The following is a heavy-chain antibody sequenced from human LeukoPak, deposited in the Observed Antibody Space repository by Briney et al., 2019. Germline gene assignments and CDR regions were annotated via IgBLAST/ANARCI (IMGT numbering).Heavy chain of an antibody. J-gene: IGHJ4*02. V-gene: IGHV3-21*01. CDR1: GFTFSSYA. Sequence: KAGGSLRLSCAASGFTFSSYAINWVRQAPGKGLEWVSSISSSSSYIYYADSVKGRFTISRDNAKNSLYLQMNSLRAEDTAVYYCARDWLGSSYPVPDYWGQGTLVTVSS. CDR3: ARDWLGSSYPVPDY. D-gene: IGHD6-13*01. CDR2: ISSSSSYI.